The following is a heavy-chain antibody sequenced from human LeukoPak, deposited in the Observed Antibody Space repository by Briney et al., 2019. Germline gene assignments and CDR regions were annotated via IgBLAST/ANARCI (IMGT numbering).Heavy chain of an antibody. CDR3: ARDGQRRDGYNYVDY. CDR2: IIPIFGTA. V-gene: IGHV1-69*13. CDR1: GGTFSSYA. J-gene: IGHJ4*02. D-gene: IGHD5-24*01. Sequence: ASVKVSCKASGGTFSSYAISWVRQAPGQRLEWMGGIIPIFGTANYAQKFQGRVTITADESTSTAYMELSSLRSDDTAVYYCARDGQRRDGYNYVDYWGQGTLVTVSS.